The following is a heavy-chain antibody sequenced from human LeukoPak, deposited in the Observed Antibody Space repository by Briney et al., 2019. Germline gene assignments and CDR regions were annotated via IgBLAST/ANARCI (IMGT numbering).Heavy chain of an antibody. CDR1: GFTFSSYG. J-gene: IGHJ4*02. CDR2: IWYDGSNK. CDR3: AKDFFYYYDSSGYYPFDY. Sequence: GGSLRLSCAASGFTFSSYGMHWVRQAPGKGLEWVAVIWYDGSNKYYADSVKGRFTISRDNSKNTLYLQMSSLRAEDTAVYYCAKDFFYYYDSSGYYPFDYSGQGNLVTVSS. V-gene: IGHV3-33*06. D-gene: IGHD3-22*01.